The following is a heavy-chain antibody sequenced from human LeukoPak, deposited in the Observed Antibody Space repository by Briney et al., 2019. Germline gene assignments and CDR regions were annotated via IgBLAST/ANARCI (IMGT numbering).Heavy chain of an antibody. J-gene: IGHJ4*02. V-gene: IGHV4-59*01. CDR1: ADSMNNYY. Sequence: SETLSLTCSVFADSMNNYYWTWIRQPPGKGLEWIGYIYYSGSTNYNPSLKSRVTISVDTSKNQFSLKLSSVTAADTAVYYCARGGRILDYWGQGTLVTVSS. D-gene: IGHD5-18*01. CDR3: ARGGRILDY. CDR2: IYYSGST.